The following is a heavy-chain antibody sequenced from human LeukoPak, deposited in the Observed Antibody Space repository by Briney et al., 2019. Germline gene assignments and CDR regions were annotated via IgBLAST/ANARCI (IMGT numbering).Heavy chain of an antibody. J-gene: IGHJ4*02. Sequence: GGSLRLSCAASGFTFSSFAMSWVRQAPGKGLEWVSAVSGSGGSTYYADSVKGRFTISKDSSENTLYLQMNSLRADDTAMYYCARWGGTRQFYFDYWGQGILAAVSS. CDR1: GFTFSSFA. CDR2: VSGSGGST. D-gene: IGHD3-16*01. CDR3: ARWGGTRQFYFDY. V-gene: IGHV3-23*01.